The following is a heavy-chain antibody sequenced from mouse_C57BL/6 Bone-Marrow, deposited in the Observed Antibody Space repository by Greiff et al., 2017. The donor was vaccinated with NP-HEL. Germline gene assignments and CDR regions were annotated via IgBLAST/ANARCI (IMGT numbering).Heavy chain of an antibody. J-gene: IGHJ1*03. CDR1: GYTFTSYG. CDR2: IYPRSGNT. D-gene: IGHD1-1*01. CDR3: ARGNYYGSPYWYFDV. Sequence: VQLQQSGAELARPGASVKLSCKASGYTFTSYGISWVKQRTGQGLEWIGEIYPRSGNTYYNEKFKGKATLTADKSSSTAYMELRSLTSEDSAVYFCARGNYYGSPYWYFDVWGTGTTVTVSS. V-gene: IGHV1-81*01.